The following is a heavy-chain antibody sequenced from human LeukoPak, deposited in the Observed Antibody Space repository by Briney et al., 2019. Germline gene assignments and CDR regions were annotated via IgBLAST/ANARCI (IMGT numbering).Heavy chain of an antibody. J-gene: IGHJ4*02. D-gene: IGHD5-18*01. V-gene: IGHV4-39*07. CDR3: AGLNTAMVMGRIGY. CDR2: IYYSGGT. CDR1: GVSISSTSYY. Sequence: SETLSLTCSVSGVSISSTSYYWGWIRQPPGKGLEWIGSIYYSGGTYYNPSLKRPVTISVDPSTNQFSLKLSSVTAADTAVYYCAGLNTAMVMGRIGYWGQGTLVTVSS.